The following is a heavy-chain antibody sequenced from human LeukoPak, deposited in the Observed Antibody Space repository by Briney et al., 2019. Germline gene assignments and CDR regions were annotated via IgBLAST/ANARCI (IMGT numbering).Heavy chain of an antibody. CDR2: INPSGGST. CDR3: AREIAVADSGFDY. V-gene: IGHV1-46*01. CDR1: GYTFTSYY. D-gene: IGHD6-19*01. Sequence: ASVKVSCKASGYTFTSYYMHWVRQAPGQGLEWMGIINPSGGSTSCAQKFQGRVTMTRDTSTSTVYMELSSLRSEDTAVYHCAREIAVADSGFDYWGQGTLVTVSS. J-gene: IGHJ4*02.